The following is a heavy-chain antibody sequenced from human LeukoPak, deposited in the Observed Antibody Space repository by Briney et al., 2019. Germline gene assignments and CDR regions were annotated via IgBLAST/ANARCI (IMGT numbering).Heavy chain of an antibody. D-gene: IGHD4-11*01. Sequence: GESLKISCKGSGYSFTNYWIVWVRQMPGKGLEWMGMIYPGDSDTRYSPSFQGQVTISADKSMSTAYLQWSSLKASDTAMYYCARLGNSNPYYYGMDVWGQGTTGAVSS. CDR2: IYPGDSDT. CDR1: GYSFTNYW. V-gene: IGHV5-51*01. J-gene: IGHJ6*02. CDR3: ARLGNSNPYYYGMDV.